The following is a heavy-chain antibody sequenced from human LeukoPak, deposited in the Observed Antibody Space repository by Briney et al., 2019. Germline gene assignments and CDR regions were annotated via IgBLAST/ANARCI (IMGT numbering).Heavy chain of an antibody. V-gene: IGHV1-2*02. CDR1: GYRFISNY. Sequence: ASVKVSCKASGYRFISNYIQWVRQAPGLGPEWMGWMHPGNGNTRYAEKFQGRVTMTRDTSINTAYMDLTSLRSDDTAVYYCAREGSYCVGGDCYSFDFWGQGTLITVSS. CDR3: AREGSYCVGGDCYSFDF. CDR2: MHPGNGNT. D-gene: IGHD2-21*02. J-gene: IGHJ4*02.